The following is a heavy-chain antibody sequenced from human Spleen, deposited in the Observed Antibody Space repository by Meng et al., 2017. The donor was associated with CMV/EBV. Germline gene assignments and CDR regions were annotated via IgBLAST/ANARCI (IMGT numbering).Heavy chain of an antibody. CDR3: AKLGHYYDFWSGYSISGMDV. J-gene: IGHJ6*02. CDR2: IRYDGSNK. CDR1: GFTFSSYG. V-gene: IGHV3-30*02. D-gene: IGHD3-3*01. Sequence: GESLKISCAASGFTFSSYGMHWVRQAPGKGLEWVAFIRYDGSNKYYADSVKGRFTISRDNSKNTLYLQMNSLRAEDTAVYYCAKLGHYYDFWSGYSISGMDVWGQGTTVTVSS.